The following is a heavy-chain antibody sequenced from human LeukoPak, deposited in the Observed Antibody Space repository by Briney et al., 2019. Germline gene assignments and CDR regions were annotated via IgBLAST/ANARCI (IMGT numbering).Heavy chain of an antibody. CDR3: ARVSYGYWNFDY. CDR1: GFTFSSYS. V-gene: IGHV3-21*01. Sequence: PGGSLRLSCAASGFTFSSYSMNWVRQAPGKGLEWVSSISSSSSYIYYADSVKGRFTISRDNAKNSLYLQMNSLRAEDTAVYYCARVSYGYWNFDYWGQGTLVTVSS. CDR2: ISSSSSYI. D-gene: IGHD5-18*01. J-gene: IGHJ4*02.